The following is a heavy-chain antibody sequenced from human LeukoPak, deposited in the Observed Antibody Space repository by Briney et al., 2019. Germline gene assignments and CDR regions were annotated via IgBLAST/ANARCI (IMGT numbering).Heavy chain of an antibody. D-gene: IGHD3-9*01. CDR3: ARDWFVLRYFDWPPYYFDY. J-gene: IGHJ4*02. Sequence: GGSLRLSCAASGFTFSSYGMHWVRQAPGKGLEWVAVISYDGSNKYYADSVKGRFTISRDNSKNTLYLQMNSLRAEDTAVYYCARDWFVLRYFDWPPYYFDYWGQGTLVTVSS. CDR1: GFTFSSYG. V-gene: IGHV3-30*03. CDR2: ISYDGSNK.